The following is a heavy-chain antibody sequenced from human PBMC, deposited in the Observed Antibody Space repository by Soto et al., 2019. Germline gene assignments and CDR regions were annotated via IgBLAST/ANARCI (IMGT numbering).Heavy chain of an antibody. CDR2: IDPSESYT. J-gene: IGHJ3*02. D-gene: IGHD3-3*01. V-gene: IGHV5-10-1*01. CDR1: GYSFTSYR. Sequence: GESLKISRKGSGYSFTSYRLSWVRQMPGKGLEWMGRIDPSESYTNYSPSFQGHVTISADKSISTAYLQWSSLKASDTAMYYCARLGVQAFDICGQGTMVTVSS. CDR3: ARLGVQAFDI.